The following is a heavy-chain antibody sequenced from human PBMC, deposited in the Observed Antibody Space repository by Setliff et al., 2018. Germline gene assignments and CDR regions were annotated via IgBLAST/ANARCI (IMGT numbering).Heavy chain of an antibody. D-gene: IGHD2-2*01. Sequence: PGGSLRLSCVASGITFRSYWMSWVRQAPGKGLEWVADIKQDGSEEYYEDSVKGRFTISRDNAKNTLYLQMNSLRAEDTAVYYCARAHSSTLSVHDYWGQGTLVTVSS. V-gene: IGHV3-7*01. CDR2: IKQDGSEE. CDR1: GITFRSYW. CDR3: ARAHSSTLSVHDY. J-gene: IGHJ4*02.